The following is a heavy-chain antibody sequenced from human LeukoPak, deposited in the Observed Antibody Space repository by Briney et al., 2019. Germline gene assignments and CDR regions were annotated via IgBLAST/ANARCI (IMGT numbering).Heavy chain of an antibody. CDR2: ISSSGSTI. CDR1: AGSFSGYY. D-gene: IGHD2-2*01. CDR3: ARDCSSTSCYVSDAFDI. Sequence: LSLTCAVYAGSFSGYYWSWIRQAPGKGLEWVSYISSSGSTIYYADSVKGRFTISRDNAKNSLYLQMNSLRAEDTAVYYCARDCSSTSCYVSDAFDIWGQGTMVTVSS. J-gene: IGHJ3*02. V-gene: IGHV3-11*01.